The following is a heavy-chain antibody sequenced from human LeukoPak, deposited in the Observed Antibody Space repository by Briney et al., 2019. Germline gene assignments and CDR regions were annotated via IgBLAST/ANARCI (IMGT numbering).Heavy chain of an antibody. D-gene: IGHD2-2*02. V-gene: IGHV4-59*01. J-gene: IGHJ5*02. CDR3: ARRPYTTYLDT. CDR1: GGSIGSYY. Sequence: PSETLSLTCTVSGGSIGSYYWSWIRQPPGKGLEWIGYIYYSGSTNYNPSLKSRVTISVDTSKNQFSLKLSSVTAADTAVYYCARRPYTTYLDTWGQGTLVTVSS. CDR2: IYYSGST.